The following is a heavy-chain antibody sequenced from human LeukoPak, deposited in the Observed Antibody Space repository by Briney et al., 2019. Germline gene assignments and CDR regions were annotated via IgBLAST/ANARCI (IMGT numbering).Heavy chain of an antibody. D-gene: IGHD4-23*01. CDR2: INCNTGDT. J-gene: IGHJ4*02. CDR3: ARERYFGGNSYGY. Sequence: GASVKVSCKASGYTFTFYFIHWVRQAPGQRREWMGWINCNTGDTNYVQKLQGGVSMTRHTSTSTLYTDLTSLTSDDTAVYYCARERYFGGNSYGYWGQGTLVTVSS. V-gene: IGHV1-2*02. CDR1: GYTFTFYF.